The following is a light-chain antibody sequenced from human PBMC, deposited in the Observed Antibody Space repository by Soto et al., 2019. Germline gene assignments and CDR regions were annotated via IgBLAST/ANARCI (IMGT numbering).Light chain of an antibody. CDR1: QPISNW. Sequence: IQMTQSPSSVSASVGDRVIITCRASQPISNWLAWYQQKPGKAPKLLIYAASTLQSGVPSRFSGSGSGTYFTLTISSLQPDDFASYFCQQGSTFPPLTFGGGTKVEIK. CDR2: AAS. CDR3: QQGSTFPPLT. J-gene: IGKJ4*01. V-gene: IGKV1-12*01.